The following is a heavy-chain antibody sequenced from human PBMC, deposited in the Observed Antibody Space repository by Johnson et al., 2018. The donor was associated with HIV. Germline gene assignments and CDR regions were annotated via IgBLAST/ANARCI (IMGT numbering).Heavy chain of an antibody. CDR1: GFPFSSYG. D-gene: IGHD3-10*02. CDR2: IRYDGSTT. V-gene: IGHV3-30*02. Sequence: QVPLVESGGGVVQPGGSLRLSCAASGFPFSSYGMHLVRQAPGKGLEWVAFIRYDGSTTYSAASVTGRFTISRDNSKNSVYLQMNSLRAEDTAVYYCARLCSGCADAFDMWGQGTMVTVSS. CDR3: ARLCSGCADAFDM. J-gene: IGHJ3*02.